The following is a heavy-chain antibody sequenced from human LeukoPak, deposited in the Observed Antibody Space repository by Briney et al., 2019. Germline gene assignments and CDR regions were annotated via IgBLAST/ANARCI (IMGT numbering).Heavy chain of an antibody. CDR3: AKDPSYSTMVRGVISFDY. D-gene: IGHD3-10*01. CDR2: ISGSGGST. CDR1: GFTFSSYA. J-gene: IGHJ4*02. V-gene: IGHV3-23*01. Sequence: GGSLRLSCAASGFTFSSYAMSRVRQAPGKGLEWVSAISGSGGSTYYADSVKGRVTISRDNSKNTLYLQMNSLRAEDTAVYYCAKDPSYSTMVRGVISFDYWGQGTLVTVSS.